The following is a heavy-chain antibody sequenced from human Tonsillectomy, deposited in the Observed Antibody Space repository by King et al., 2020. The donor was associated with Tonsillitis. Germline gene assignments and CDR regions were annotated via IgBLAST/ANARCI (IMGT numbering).Heavy chain of an antibody. CDR2: IYYSGST. Sequence: QLQESGPGLVKPSETLSLTCTVSGGSISSSSYYWGWIRQPPGKGLEWIGSIYYSGSTYYNPSLKSRVTISVDTSKNQFSLKLSSVTAADTAVYYCAGRITMVRGVIIPAVWYFDLWGRGTLVTVSS. D-gene: IGHD3-10*01. V-gene: IGHV4-39*01. J-gene: IGHJ2*01. CDR3: AGRITMVRGVIIPAVWYFDL. CDR1: GGSISSSSYY.